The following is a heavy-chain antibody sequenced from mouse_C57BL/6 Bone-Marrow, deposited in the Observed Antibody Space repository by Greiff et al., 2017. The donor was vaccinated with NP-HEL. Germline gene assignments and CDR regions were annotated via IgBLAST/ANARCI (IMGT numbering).Heavy chain of an antibody. D-gene: IGHD1-1*01. Sequence: VKLVESGAELVRPGASVKLSCKASGYTFTDYYINWVKQRPGQGLEWIARIYPGSGNTYYNEKFKGKATLTAEKSSSTAYMQLSSLTSEDSAVYFCAREGYYGSSFYWYFDVWGTGTTVTVSS. CDR1: GYTFTDYY. CDR2: IYPGSGNT. J-gene: IGHJ1*03. CDR3: AREGYYGSSFYWYFDV. V-gene: IGHV1-76*01.